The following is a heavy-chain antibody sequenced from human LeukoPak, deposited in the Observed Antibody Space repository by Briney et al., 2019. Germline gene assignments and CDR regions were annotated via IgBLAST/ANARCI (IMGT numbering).Heavy chain of an antibody. Sequence: PSETLSLTCTVSGGSISSYYWSWIRQPPGKGLEWIGYIYYSGSTNYNPSLKSRVTISVDTSKNQFSLKLSSVTAADTAVYYCARLIRPSNWFDPWGQGTLVTVSS. D-gene: IGHD3-16*02. J-gene: IGHJ5*02. V-gene: IGHV4-59*08. CDR3: ARLIRPSNWFDP. CDR2: IYYSGST. CDR1: GGSISSYY.